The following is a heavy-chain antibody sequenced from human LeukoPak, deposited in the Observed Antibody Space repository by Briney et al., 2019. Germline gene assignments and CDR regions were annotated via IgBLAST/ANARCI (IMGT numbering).Heavy chain of an antibody. CDR2: ISAYNGNT. Sequence: ASVKVSCKASVYTFTNYGISWVRQAPGQGLEWMGWISAYNGNTNYAQKLQGRVTMTTDTSTSTAYMELRSLRSDDTAVYYCESDDTSGYTGFYWGQGTLVTVSS. CDR1: VYTFTNYG. V-gene: IGHV1-18*01. J-gene: IGHJ4*02. CDR3: ESDDTSGYTGFY. D-gene: IGHD3-22*01.